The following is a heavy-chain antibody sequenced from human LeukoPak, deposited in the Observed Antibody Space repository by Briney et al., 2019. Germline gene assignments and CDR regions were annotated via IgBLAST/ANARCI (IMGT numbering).Heavy chain of an antibody. CDR1: GGSISSGDYY. J-gene: IGHJ4*02. Sequence: PSETLSLTCTVSGGSISSGDYYWSWIRQPPGKGLEWIGYICYSGSTYYNPSLKSRVTISVDTSKNQFSLKLSSVTAADTAVYYCARARTVTTYPLSSYYFDYWGQGTLVTVSS. V-gene: IGHV4-30-4*01. CDR3: ARARTVTTYPLSSYYFDY. D-gene: IGHD4-17*01. CDR2: ICYSGST.